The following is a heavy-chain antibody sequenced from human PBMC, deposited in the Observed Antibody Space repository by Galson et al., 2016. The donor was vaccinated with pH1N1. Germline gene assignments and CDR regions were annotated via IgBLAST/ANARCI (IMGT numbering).Heavy chain of an antibody. V-gene: IGHV1-18*01. D-gene: IGHD3-10*01. CDR3: ARYVWCGGQWDY. Sequence: SVKVSCKASGYTFTSYGISRVRQAPGQGLEWMGWISTYNGNTYYAQKLQGRVTMTTDTSTSTAYMELRSLRSDDTAVYYCARYVWCGGQWDYWGQGTLVTVSS. J-gene: IGHJ4*02. CDR2: ISTYNGNT. CDR1: GYTFTSYG.